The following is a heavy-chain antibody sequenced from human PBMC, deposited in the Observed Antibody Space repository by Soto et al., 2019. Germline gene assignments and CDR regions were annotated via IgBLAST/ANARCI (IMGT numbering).Heavy chain of an antibody. CDR3: ARVMDQQVTRPAFDE. CDR1: GYTFANYG. Sequence: QVQLLQSGAEVKKPGASVKVSCTASGYTFANYGVIWLRQAPGQGLEGMGWISAYNGDTNYAQKLQGRVTMTTDTATSTVYMELRSLRSDDTAVYYCARVMDQQVTRPAFDEWGQGTLVTVSS. CDR2: ISAYNGDT. D-gene: IGHD2-21*02. J-gene: IGHJ4*02. V-gene: IGHV1-18*01.